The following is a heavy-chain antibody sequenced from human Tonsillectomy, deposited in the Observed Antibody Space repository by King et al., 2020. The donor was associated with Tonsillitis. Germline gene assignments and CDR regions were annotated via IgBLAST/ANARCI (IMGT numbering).Heavy chain of an antibody. CDR2: FYYTGST. CDR1: GGSMSSYY. J-gene: IGHJ6*02. CDR3: ARRMTTETPNYYGYYGMDV. Sequence: VQLQDSGPGLVKPSETLSLTCTVSGGSMSSYYWSWSRQPPGKGREWSGSFYYTGSTNYSPSLKSRVTISGDTSKNQFSLTLSVMTAAETAVYYCARRMTTETPNYYGYYGMDVWGPGTTVTVSS. D-gene: IGHD4-17*01. V-gene: IGHV4-59*01.